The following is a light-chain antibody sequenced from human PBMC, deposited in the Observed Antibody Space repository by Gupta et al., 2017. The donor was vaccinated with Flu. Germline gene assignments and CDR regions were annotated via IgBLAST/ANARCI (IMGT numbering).Light chain of an antibody. J-gene: IGKJ3*01. CDR3: QRYDTLPSWT. CDR1: QDISNY. Sequence: DIQMTQSPSSLSASVGDRVTITCQTSQDISNYLNWYQQKPGKAPKLLIYDASNLETGVPSRFSGSGSGTDFTFTISSLQPEDIATYYCQRYDTLPSWTFDPGTKVEIK. CDR2: DAS. V-gene: IGKV1-33*01.